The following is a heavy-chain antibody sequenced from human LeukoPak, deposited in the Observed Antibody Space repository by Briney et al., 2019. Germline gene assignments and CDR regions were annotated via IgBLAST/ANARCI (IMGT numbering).Heavy chain of an antibody. D-gene: IGHD6-19*01. Sequence: PGGSLRLSCTASGFQFNYYWMHWVRQAPGKGQVWVSRIKSDGSTTNYADSVKGRFTISRDNAKNTLYLQMNSLRAEDSALYYCARGGSGWFHGMDVWGQGTAVTVSS. V-gene: IGHV3-74*01. CDR3: ARGGSGWFHGMDV. CDR1: GFQFNYYW. CDR2: IKSDGSTT. J-gene: IGHJ6*02.